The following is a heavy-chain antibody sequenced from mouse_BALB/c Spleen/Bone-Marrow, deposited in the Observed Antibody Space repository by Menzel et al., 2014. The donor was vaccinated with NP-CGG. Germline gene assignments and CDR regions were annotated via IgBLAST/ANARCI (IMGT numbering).Heavy chain of an antibody. Sequence: EVQLVESGGGLVQPGGSLRLSCATSGFTFTDYYKNWVRQPPGKALEWLGFIRNKANGYTTEYSASVKSRFTISRDNSQNILYLQMNTLRADDSATYYCARDKGRVFFDYWGQGTTLTVPS. J-gene: IGHJ2*01. V-gene: IGHV7-3*02. CDR3: ARDKGRVFFDY. CDR2: IRNKANGYTT. CDR1: GFTFTDYY.